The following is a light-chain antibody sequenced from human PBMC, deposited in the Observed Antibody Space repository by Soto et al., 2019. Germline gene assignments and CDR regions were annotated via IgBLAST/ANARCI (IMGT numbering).Light chain of an antibody. CDR3: IQSIQPSLVT. CDR1: QSLLHSDGKTY. CDR2: YVS. V-gene: IGKV2D-29*01. Sequence: DIVMTQTPLSLSVTPGQPASISCKSSQSLLHSDGKTYLHWYFHKPAHPPQLLIYYVSNRFSGVSDRISGSRSGKDFTLKISRVEAEDVVVYYYIQSIQPSLVTFGHGTKVKIK. J-gene: IGKJ3*01.